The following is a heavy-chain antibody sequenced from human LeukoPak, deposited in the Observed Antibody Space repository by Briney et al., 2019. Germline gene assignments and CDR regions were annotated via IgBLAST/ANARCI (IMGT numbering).Heavy chain of an antibody. CDR1: GGSFSGYY. CDR3: ARGSPDYYGSGSYGGDY. V-gene: IGHV4-34*01. J-gene: IGHJ4*02. Sequence: SETLSLTCAVYGGSFSGYYWSWIRQPPGKGLEWIGEINHSGSTNYNPSLKSRVTISVDTSKNQFSLKLSSVTAADTAVYYCARGSPDYYGSGSYGGDYWGQGTLVTVSS. CDR2: INHSGST. D-gene: IGHD3-10*01.